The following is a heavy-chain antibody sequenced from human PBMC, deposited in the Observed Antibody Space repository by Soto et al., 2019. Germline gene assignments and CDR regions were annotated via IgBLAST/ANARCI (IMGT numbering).Heavy chain of an antibody. CDR3: AKQGSWDTNAYSDY. CDR1: GFTFSSYA. D-gene: IGHD2-8*01. CDR2: LSGSGETT. V-gene: IGHV3-23*01. Sequence: EVQLLESGGGLVQPGGSLRLSCAASGFTFSSYAMTWVRQAPGKGLEWVSGLSGSGETTYYADSVKGRFTISRDNSKNTLYLQMNSLRVEDTAVYLCAKQGSWDTNAYSDYWGQGTLVTVSS. J-gene: IGHJ4*02.